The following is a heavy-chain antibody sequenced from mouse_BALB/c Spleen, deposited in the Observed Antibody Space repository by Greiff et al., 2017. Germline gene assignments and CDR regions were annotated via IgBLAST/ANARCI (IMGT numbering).Heavy chain of an antibody. CDR1: GYSFTGYN. D-gene: IGHD1-2*01. J-gene: IGHJ2*01. Sequence: QLQESGPELGKPGASVKISCKASGYSFTGYNMYWVKQSHRKSLEWIGYIDPYNGGTSYNQKSKGKATLTVDKSSSTAYMHLNSLTSEDSAIYYCARFGYYGLDYWGQGTTLTVSS. CDR2: IDPYNGGT. CDR3: ARFGYYGLDY. V-gene: IGHV1S135*01.